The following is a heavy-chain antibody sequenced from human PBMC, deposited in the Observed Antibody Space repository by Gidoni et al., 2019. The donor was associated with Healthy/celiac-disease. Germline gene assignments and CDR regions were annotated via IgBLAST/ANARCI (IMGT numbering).Heavy chain of an antibody. CDR3: ARDLGYGDYVGGMDV. CDR1: GFTFSSYG. CDR2: IWYDGSNK. V-gene: IGHV3-33*01. J-gene: IGHJ6*02. Sequence: QVQLVESGGGVVQPGRSLRLSCAASGFTFSSYGMHWVRQAPGKGLEWVAVIWYDGSNKYYADSVKGRFTISRDNSKNTLYLQMNSLRAEDTAVYYCARDLGYGDYVGGMDVWGQGTTVTVSS. D-gene: IGHD4-17*01.